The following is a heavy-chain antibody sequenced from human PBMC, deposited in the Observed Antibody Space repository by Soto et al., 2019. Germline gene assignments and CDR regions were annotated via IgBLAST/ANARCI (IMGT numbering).Heavy chain of an antibody. Sequence: QVKLVQSGAEVKKPGASVKVSCKASGYTFTSYGISWVRQAPGQGLEWMGWISGYNGNTNYAQKLQGRVTMTTDTATSTAYMEVRSLRSDDTALYYWARRRMDYGAYFDPWGQGTLVTVSS. D-gene: IGHD4-17*01. CDR2: ISGYNGNT. CDR1: GYTFTSYG. J-gene: IGHJ5*02. CDR3: ARRRMDYGAYFDP. V-gene: IGHV1-18*01.